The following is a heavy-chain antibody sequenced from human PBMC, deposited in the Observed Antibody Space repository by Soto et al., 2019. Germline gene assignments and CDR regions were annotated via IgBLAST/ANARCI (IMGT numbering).Heavy chain of an antibody. CDR3: ARDGGYYDFWSGYYRSYNWFVP. CDR1: GFTFSSYG. CDR2: IWYDGSNK. J-gene: IGHJ5*02. Sequence: QVQLVESGGGVVQPGRSLRLSCAASGFTFSSYGMHWVRQAPGKGLEWVAVIWYDGSNKYYADSVKGRFTISRDNSKNTLYLPINSPRAEDTAVYYCARDGGYYDFWSGYYRSYNWFVPWGQGTLVTVSS. V-gene: IGHV3-33*01. D-gene: IGHD3-3*01.